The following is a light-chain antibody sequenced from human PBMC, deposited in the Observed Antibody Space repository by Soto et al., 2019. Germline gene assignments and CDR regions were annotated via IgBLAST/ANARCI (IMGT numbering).Light chain of an antibody. CDR1: QSVSSE. CDR3: QQYNSGPYT. Sequence: EIMMTQSPAALCVCPWDRATLSGWASQSVSSELAWYQQKPGQAPRLLIYGASTRATGVPARFSGSGSGTEFTLTISSLQSEDFAVYYCQQYNSGPYTFGQGTRLEIK. J-gene: IGKJ5*01. V-gene: IGKV3-15*01. CDR2: GAS.